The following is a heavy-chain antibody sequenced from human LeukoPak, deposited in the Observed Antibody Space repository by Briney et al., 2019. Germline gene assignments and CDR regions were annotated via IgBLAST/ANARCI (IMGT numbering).Heavy chain of an antibody. CDR1: GFTFSSYA. D-gene: IGHD3-22*01. V-gene: IGHV3-23*01. J-gene: IGHJ4*02. Sequence: GGSLRLSCAASGFTFSSYAMSWVRQAPGKGLEWVSAISGSGGSTYYADSVKGRFTISRDNSKNTLYLQMNSLRAEDSAVYYCAKAPDYYDIIDYWGQGTLVTVSS. CDR3: AKAPDYYDIIDY. CDR2: ISGSGGST.